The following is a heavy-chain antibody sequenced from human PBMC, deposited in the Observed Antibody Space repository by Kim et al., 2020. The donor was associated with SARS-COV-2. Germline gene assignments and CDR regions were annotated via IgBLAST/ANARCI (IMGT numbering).Heavy chain of an antibody. D-gene: IGHD3-16*01. J-gene: IGHJ4*02. CDR3: ASCPLKGVMPPDY. V-gene: IGHV3-7*01. Sequence: YLESGRGGFTIARDKAKSTLYVQMNSLRAEDTAVYYCASCPLKGVMPPDYWGQGTLVTVSS.